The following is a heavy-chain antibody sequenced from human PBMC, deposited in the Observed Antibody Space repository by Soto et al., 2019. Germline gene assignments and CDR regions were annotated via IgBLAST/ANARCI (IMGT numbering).Heavy chain of an antibody. J-gene: IGHJ4*02. CDR3: ARGGPYVRFGY. V-gene: IGHV3-33*01. CDR2: IWYDGDNK. CDR1: GFNFSGYG. D-gene: IGHD3-16*01. Sequence: GGSLRLSCAASGFNFSGYGMHWVRQAPGKGLEWVAVIWYDGDNKYYADSVRGRFTISRDNSKNTLYLQMNSLRAEDTAVYYCARGGPYVRFGYWGQGTLVTVSS.